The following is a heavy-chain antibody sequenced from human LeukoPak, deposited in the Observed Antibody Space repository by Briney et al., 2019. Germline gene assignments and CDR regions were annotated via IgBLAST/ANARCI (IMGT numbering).Heavy chain of an antibody. D-gene: IGHD2-2*01. J-gene: IGHJ6*02. CDR1: GYTFTSYY. CDR2: INPSGGST. CDR3: ARGDIVVVPPADYYYYGMDV. Sequence: ASVKVSCKASGYTFTSYYMHWVRQAPGQGLEWRGIINPSGGSTSYAQKFQGRVTMTRDTSTSTVYMELSSLRSEDTAVYYCARGDIVVVPPADYYYYGMDVWGQGTTVTVSS. V-gene: IGHV1-46*01.